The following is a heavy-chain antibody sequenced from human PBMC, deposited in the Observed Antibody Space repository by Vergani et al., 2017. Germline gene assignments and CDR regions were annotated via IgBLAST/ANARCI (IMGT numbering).Heavy chain of an antibody. CDR2: IYYSWST. D-gene: IGHD1-7*01. CDR1: GGSVSSGRYY. J-gene: IGHJ6*03. CDR3: ARDPFNWNYVSGRVFSGYMDV. Sequence: QVQLQESGPGLVKPSETLSLTCTVSGGSVSSGRYYWSWIRQPPGKGLEWIGYIYYSWSTNYNPSLKSRVTISVDTSKNQFSLKLSSVTAADTAVYYCARDPFNWNYVSGRVFSGYMDVWGKGTTVTVSS. V-gene: IGHV4-61*01.